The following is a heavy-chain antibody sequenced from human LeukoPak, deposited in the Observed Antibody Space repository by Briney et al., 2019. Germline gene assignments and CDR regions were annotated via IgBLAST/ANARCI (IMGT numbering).Heavy chain of an antibody. V-gene: IGHV1-69*13. D-gene: IGHD6-13*01. CDR2: IIPIFGTA. J-gene: IGHJ6*03. CDR3: ARVVGLTGYSSSWYSGYYYYMDV. CDR1: GGTFSSYA. Sequence: SVKVSCKASGGTFSSYAISWVRQAPGQGLEWMGGIIPIFGTANYAQKFQGRVTITADESTSTAYMELSSLRSEDTAVYYCARVVGLTGYSSSWYSGYYYYMDVWGKGTTVTVSS.